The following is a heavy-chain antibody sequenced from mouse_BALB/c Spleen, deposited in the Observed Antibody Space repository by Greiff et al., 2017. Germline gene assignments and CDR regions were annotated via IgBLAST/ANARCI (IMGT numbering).Heavy chain of an antibody. CDR1: GFNIKDTY. CDR2: IDPANGNT. CDR3: ASDSNIAY. V-gene: IGHV14-3*02. J-gene: IGHJ3*01. Sequence: VQLQQSGAELVKPGASVKLSCTASGFNIKDTYMHWVKQRPEQGLEWIGRIDPANGNTKYDPKFQGKATITADTSSNTAYLQLSSLTSEDTAVYYCASDSNIAYWGQGTLVTVSA.